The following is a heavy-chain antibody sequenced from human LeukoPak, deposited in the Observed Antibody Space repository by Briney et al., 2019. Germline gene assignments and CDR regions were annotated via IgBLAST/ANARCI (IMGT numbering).Heavy chain of an antibody. Sequence: SETLSLTCTVSGGSISSSSYYWGWIRQPPGKGLEWIGRIYYSGSSYYNPSLKSRVTMSVDTSKNQFSLKLSSVTAADTALYYCARRSNYYDSGNYFDYWGQGTLVTVSS. V-gene: IGHV4-39*01. CDR3: ARRSNYYDSGNYFDY. D-gene: IGHD3-22*01. CDR1: GGSISSSSYY. J-gene: IGHJ4*02. CDR2: IYYSGSS.